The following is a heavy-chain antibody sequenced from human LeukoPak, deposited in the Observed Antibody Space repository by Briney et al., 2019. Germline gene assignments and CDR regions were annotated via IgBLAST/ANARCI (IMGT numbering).Heavy chain of an antibody. CDR2: IIPIFGTA. J-gene: IGHJ5*02. Sequence: GASVKVSCKASGGTFSSYAISWVRQAPGQGLEWMGGIIPIFGTANYAQKFQGRVTITTDESTSTAYMELSSLRSEGTAVYYCARAGLRFNWFDPWGQGTLVTVPS. D-gene: IGHD3-3*01. V-gene: IGHV1-69*05. CDR1: GGTFSSYA. CDR3: ARAGLRFNWFDP.